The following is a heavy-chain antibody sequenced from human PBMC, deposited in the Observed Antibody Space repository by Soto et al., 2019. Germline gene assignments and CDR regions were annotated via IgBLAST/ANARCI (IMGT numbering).Heavy chain of an antibody. CDR2: TYYRSKWYN. D-gene: IGHD6-19*01. CDR1: WDSVSSNNAA. V-gene: IGHV6-1*01. J-gene: IGHJ6*02. CDR3: VRVRYSSGGYYYQGIDV. Sequence: PSQTLSLTWDISWDSVSSNNAAWSWIRQSPSRGLEWLGRTYYRSKWYNDYAVSVKSRITMNPDTSKNQFSLQLNSVTPEDTAVYYCVRVRYSSGGYYYQGIDVWGQGTTVTFSS.